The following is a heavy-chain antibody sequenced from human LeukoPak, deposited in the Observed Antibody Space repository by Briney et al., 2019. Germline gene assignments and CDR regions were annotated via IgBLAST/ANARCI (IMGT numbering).Heavy chain of an antibody. Sequence: GGTLRLSCAASGFTFRSFAMSWVRQAPGKGLEWVSSISANGVSTYYADSVKGRFTISRGNSKNTLYLQMNSLRAEDTAIYYCAKDAVYDYDDSSNWFDPWGQGTLVTVSS. D-gene: IGHD3-22*01. V-gene: IGHV3-23*01. J-gene: IGHJ5*02. CDR2: ISANGVST. CDR1: GFTFRSFA. CDR3: AKDAVYDYDDSSNWFDP.